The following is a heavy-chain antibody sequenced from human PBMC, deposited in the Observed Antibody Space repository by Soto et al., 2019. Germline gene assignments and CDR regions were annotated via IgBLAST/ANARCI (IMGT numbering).Heavy chain of an antibody. V-gene: IGHV1-8*01. J-gene: IGHJ6*03. D-gene: IGHD3-3*01. CDR2: MNPNSGNT. CDR1: GYTFTSYD. Sequence: ASVKVSCKASGYTFTSYDINWVRQATGQGLEGMGWMNPNSGNTGYAQKFQGRVTMTRNTSISTAYTELSSLRSEDTAVYYCARGIHDFWSGSSVGDQIAYYYYYMDVWGKGTTVTVSS. CDR3: ARGIHDFWSGSSVGDQIAYYYYYMDV.